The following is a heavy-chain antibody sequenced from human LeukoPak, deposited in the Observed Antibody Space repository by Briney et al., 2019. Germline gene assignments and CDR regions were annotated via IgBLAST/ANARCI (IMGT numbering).Heavy chain of an antibody. CDR1: GYTFTGYY. J-gene: IGHJ4*02. V-gene: IGHV1-2*02. D-gene: IGHD6-13*01. Sequence: ASVKVSCKASGYTFTGYYMHWVRQAPGQGLEWMGWINPNSGGTNYAQKFQGRATMTRDTSISTAYMELSRLRSDDTAVYYCARAGIAAAGVYDYWGQGTLVTVSS. CDR2: INPNSGGT. CDR3: ARAGIAAAGVYDY.